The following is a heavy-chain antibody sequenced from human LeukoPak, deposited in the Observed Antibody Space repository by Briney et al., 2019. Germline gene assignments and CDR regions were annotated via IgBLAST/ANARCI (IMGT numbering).Heavy chain of an antibody. CDR1: GFTFSSYA. Sequence: GALRLSCAASGFTFSSYAMSWVRQAPGKGLEWVSAISGSGGSTYYADSVKGRFTISRDNAKNTLYLQMNSLRAEDTAVYYCARAQTTVTPLDYWGQGTLVTVSS. CDR2: ISGSGGST. J-gene: IGHJ4*02. CDR3: ARAQTTVTPLDY. V-gene: IGHV3-23*01. D-gene: IGHD4-17*01.